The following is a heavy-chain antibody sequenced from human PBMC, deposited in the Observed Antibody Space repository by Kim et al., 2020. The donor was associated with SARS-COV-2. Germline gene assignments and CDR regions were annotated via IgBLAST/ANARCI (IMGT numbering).Heavy chain of an antibody. Sequence: GGSLRLSCAASGFSFSSCAMHWVRQAPGKGLEWVAVISYDGSNKYYADSVKGRFTISRDNSKNTLYLQMNSLRGEDTALYSCARDPWSRLRGVTYSYYGMDVWGQGTTVTVSS. D-gene: IGHD3-10*01. CDR1: GFSFSSCA. V-gene: IGHV3-30-3*01. CDR3: ARDPWSRLRGVTYSYYGMDV. J-gene: IGHJ6*02. CDR2: ISYDGSNK.